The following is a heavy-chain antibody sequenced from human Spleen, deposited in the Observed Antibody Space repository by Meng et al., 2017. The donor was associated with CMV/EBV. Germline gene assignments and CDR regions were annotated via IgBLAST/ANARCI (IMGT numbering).Heavy chain of an antibody. Sequence: ASVKVSCKASGYTFTGYYMHWVRQAPGQGLEWMGWINPNSGGTNYAQKFQGRVTMTRDTSISTAYMELSSLRPEDTAVYYCARASNRLGGGHLDSWGQGTLVTVSS. CDR1: GYTFTGYY. D-gene: IGHD3-16*01. V-gene: IGHV1-2*02. J-gene: IGHJ4*02. CDR3: ARASNRLGGGHLDS. CDR2: INPNSGGT.